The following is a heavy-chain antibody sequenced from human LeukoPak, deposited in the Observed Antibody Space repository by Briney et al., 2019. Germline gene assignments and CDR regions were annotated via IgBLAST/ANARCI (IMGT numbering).Heavy chain of an antibody. J-gene: IGHJ4*02. CDR2: IWYSGST. CDR1: GGSISSGDYY. D-gene: IGHD2-2*01. V-gene: IGHV4-30-4*08. Sequence: SQTLSLTCTVSGGSISSGDYYWSWLRQPPGKGLEWFGYIWYSGSTYYNPSLKSRVTISVDTSKNQFSLKLSSVTAADTAVYYCARMRDVVVPAALDCWGQGTLVTVSS. CDR3: ARMRDVVVPAALDC.